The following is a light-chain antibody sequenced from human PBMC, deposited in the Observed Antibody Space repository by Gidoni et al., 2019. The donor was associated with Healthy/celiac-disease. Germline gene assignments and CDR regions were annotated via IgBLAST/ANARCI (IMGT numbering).Light chain of an antibody. Sequence: EIVMTQSPATLSLSPGERATLSCRASQSVSSNLAWYQQKPGQAPRLLIYGASTRATGIPARFSGSGSGTEFTLTISSLQSEDFAVYYCQQYNNWPPTFXGXTKVEIK. CDR1: QSVSSN. CDR3: QQYNNWPPT. V-gene: IGKV3-15*01. CDR2: GAS. J-gene: IGKJ4*01.